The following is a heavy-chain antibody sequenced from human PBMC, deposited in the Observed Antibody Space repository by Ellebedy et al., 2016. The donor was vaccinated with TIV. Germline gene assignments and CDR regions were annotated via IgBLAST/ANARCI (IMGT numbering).Heavy chain of an antibody. V-gene: IGHV5-10-1*01. CDR2: IHPSDSDT. D-gene: IGHD5-24*01. CDR1: GYNFASYW. Sequence: GESLKISCKGSGYNFASYWISWVRQMPGKGLELMGKIHPSDSDTNYSPSFQGHVPFSADTSTSTAYLQWSGLQTSDTAIYYCATQLERRGGASSWGQGTLVTVSS. CDR3: ATQLERRGGASS. J-gene: IGHJ5*02.